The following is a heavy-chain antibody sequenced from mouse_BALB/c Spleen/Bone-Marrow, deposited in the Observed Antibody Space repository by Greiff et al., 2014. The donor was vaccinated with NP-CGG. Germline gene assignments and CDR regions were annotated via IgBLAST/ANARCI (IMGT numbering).Heavy chain of an antibody. CDR3: ARSSYGYDRQAYFFDY. D-gene: IGHD2-2*01. V-gene: IGHV5-17*02. J-gene: IGHJ2*01. CDR2: ISSGISTI. CDR1: GFTFSSLG. Sequence: VQLKESGGGLVQPGGSRKLSCAASGFTFSSLGMHWVRQAPEKGLEWVAYISSGISTIYYADTVKGQFTISRDNPKNTLFLQMASLRSEDTAMYYCARSSYGYDRQAYFFDYWGQGTTLTVSS.